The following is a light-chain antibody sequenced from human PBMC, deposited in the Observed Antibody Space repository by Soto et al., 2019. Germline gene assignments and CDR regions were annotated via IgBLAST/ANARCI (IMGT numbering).Light chain of an antibody. Sequence: DIQLTQSPSFLSSSVGDRVTITCRASQSISIYLAWYQQKPGQAPELLIYAASTLHTGVPSRFSGSGSGTDFTLTISSLKPEDSANYYCQQLNTYPPWTFGQGTKVDIK. CDR3: QQLNTYPPWT. V-gene: IGKV1-9*01. J-gene: IGKJ1*01. CDR2: AAS. CDR1: QSISIY.